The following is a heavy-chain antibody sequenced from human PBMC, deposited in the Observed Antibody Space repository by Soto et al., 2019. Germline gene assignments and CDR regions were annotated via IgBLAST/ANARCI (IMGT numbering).Heavy chain of an antibody. CDR2: ITQTGGGT. CDR1: GFSFSVYT. J-gene: IGHJ4*02. Sequence: PGGSLRLSCVASGFSFSVYTMNWFRQAPGQALEWLSFITQTGGGTYYADSVKGRFTISRDNAKNSLYMELNNLRAEDTAVYYCARDLGWAFDYWGRGTLVTVSS. D-gene: IGHD6-19*01. V-gene: IGHV3-48*01. CDR3: ARDLGWAFDY.